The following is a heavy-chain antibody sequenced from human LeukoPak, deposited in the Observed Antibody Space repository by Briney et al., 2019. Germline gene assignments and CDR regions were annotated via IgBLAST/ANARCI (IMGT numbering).Heavy chain of an antibody. Sequence: SETLSLTCTVSGYSLTDYYWSWIRQPPGKGLEWIAYSHHSGETKYNPSLKSRITISVDTSKNQFSLKLSSVTASDTAVYYCARQPGGTAAFDIWGQGRTVTVSA. V-gene: IGHV4-59*08. CDR2: SHHSGET. D-gene: IGHD1-14*01. CDR1: GYSLTDYY. CDR3: ARQPGGTAAFDI. J-gene: IGHJ3*02.